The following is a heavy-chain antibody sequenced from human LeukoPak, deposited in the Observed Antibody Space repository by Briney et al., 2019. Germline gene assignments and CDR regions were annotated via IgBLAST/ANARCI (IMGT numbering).Heavy chain of an antibody. D-gene: IGHD5-12*01. CDR3: AREVSGYDLSQRHFDY. V-gene: IGHV4-31*03. Sequence: PSETLSLTSTVSGGSISSGGYYWSWIRQHPGKCLEWIGYIYYSGSTYYNPSLKSRVTISVDTSKNQFSLKLSSVTAADTAVYYCAREVSGYDLSQRHFDYWGQGTLVTVSS. CDR1: GGSISSGGYY. J-gene: IGHJ4*02. CDR2: IYYSGST.